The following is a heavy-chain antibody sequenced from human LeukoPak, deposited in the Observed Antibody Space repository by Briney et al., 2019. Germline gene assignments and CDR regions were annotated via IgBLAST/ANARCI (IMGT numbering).Heavy chain of an antibody. CDR3: AKGVY. J-gene: IGHJ4*02. Sequence: PGGSLRLPCTASGFPFSSYAMSGVRRAPGKGLEWVSAISGSGGSTYYADSVKGRFTISRDNSTNTLYLQMNSLRAEDTAVCYCAKGVYWGQGTLVTVSS. CDR1: GFPFSSYA. CDR2: ISGSGGST. V-gene: IGHV3-23*01.